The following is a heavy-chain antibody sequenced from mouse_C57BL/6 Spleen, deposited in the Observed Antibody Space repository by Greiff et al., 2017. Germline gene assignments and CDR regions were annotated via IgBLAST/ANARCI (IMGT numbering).Heavy chain of an antibody. Sequence: EVMLQQSGPELVKPGASVKISCKASGYTFTDYYMNWVKQSHGKSLEWIGDINPNNGGTSYNQKFKGKATLTVDKSSSTAYMELRSLTSEDSAVYYCARGPDYDPYYFDYWGQGTTLTVSS. D-gene: IGHD2-4*01. CDR2: INPNNGGT. V-gene: IGHV1-26*01. CDR1: GYTFTDYY. CDR3: ARGPDYDPYYFDY. J-gene: IGHJ2*01.